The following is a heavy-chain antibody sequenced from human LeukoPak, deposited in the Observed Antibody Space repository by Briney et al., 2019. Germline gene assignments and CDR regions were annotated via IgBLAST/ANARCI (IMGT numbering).Heavy chain of an antibody. CDR1: GFTFNSYV. Sequence: GGSLRLSCAITGFTFNSYVMTWVRQAPGKGLECVSGSREGAGVGLRLREGPIRHLQRQFLLQRNSLRAEDTAVYYCAKDNIAVAGTDPYYYYGMDVWGQGTTVTVSS. D-gene: IGHD6-19*01. V-gene: IGHV3-23*01. CDR3: AKDNIAVAGTDPYYYYGMDV. CDR2: SREGAGV. J-gene: IGHJ6*02.